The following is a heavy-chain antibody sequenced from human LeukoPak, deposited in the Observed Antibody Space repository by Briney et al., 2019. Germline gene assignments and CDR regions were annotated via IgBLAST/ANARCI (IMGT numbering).Heavy chain of an antibody. CDR3: ARETYYKMDV. D-gene: IGHD2-21*01. CDR2: IKQGGAVK. CDR1: GFSFSSTW. Sequence: GGSLRLSCVTSGFSFSSTWMTWVRQAPGKGLEWVANIKQGGAVKYNEDSVKGRFTISRDNAKNSLYLQMNSLRAEDTAVYYCARETYYKMDVWGQGTTVTVSS. J-gene: IGHJ6*02. V-gene: IGHV3-7*01.